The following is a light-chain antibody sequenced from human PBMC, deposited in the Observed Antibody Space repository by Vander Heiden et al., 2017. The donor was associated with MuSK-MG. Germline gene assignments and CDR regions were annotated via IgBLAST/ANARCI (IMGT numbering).Light chain of an antibody. Sequence: QSALTQPASASGSPGQSITIPCTGTSSDVGGYNYVSWYQQDPGKAPKLTIYEVSNRPSGVSNRFSGSKSGNTASLTISGLQAEDEADYYCSSYTSSSTLYVFGTGTKVTVL. CDR3: SSYTSSSTLYV. CDR2: EVS. J-gene: IGLJ1*01. CDR1: SSDVGGYNY. V-gene: IGLV2-14*01.